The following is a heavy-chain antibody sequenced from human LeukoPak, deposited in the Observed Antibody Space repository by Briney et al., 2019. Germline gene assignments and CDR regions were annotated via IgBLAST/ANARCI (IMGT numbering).Heavy chain of an antibody. CDR1: GFTFSSYG. J-gene: IGHJ4*02. CDR2: ISYDGSNK. D-gene: IGHD5-12*01. CDR3: AKDWARVDGMGFYDY. Sequence: GGSLRLSCAASGFTFSSYGMHWVRQAPGKGLEGVAVISYDGSNKYYADSVKGRFTISRDNSKNTLYLQMNSVRADDTAVYYCAKDWARVDGMGFYDYSGQGTLVTVSS. V-gene: IGHV3-30*18.